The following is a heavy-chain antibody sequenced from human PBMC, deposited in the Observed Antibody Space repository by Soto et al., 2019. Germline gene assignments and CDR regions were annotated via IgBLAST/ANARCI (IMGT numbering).Heavy chain of an antibody. Sequence: QVQLVQSGAEVKKPGSSVKVSCKASGGTFNTYTISWVRQAPGQGLEWMGRFIPVLGIAKYAQKFQGRVTITADKSTSTAYMELRSLRSEDPAVYYSARDIAVAGKTSEVFEIWGRGTMVTVSS. CDR1: GGTFNTYT. V-gene: IGHV1-69*02. D-gene: IGHD6-19*01. CDR3: ARDIAVAGKTSEVFEI. J-gene: IGHJ3*02. CDR2: FIPVLGIA.